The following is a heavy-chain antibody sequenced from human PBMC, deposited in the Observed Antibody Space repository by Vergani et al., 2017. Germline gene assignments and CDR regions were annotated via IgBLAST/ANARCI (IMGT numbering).Heavy chain of an antibody. Sequence: EVQLVESGGGLIHPGGSLRLSCEGSGFSFSGYWMHWVRQSPEKGLVWVSRIKSYGSITNYADSVKGRFTISRDNAKNTLYLEINSLRGDDTAIYYCVRARCSGPCFMSNWFDSWGQGTLVTVSS. D-gene: IGHD5-12*01. CDR1: GFSFSGYW. CDR2: IKSYGSIT. J-gene: IGHJ5*01. V-gene: IGHV3-74*01. CDR3: VRARCSGPCFMSNWFDS.